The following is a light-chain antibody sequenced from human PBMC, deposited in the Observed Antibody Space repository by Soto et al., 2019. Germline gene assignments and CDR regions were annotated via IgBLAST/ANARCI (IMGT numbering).Light chain of an antibody. V-gene: IGKV3-15*01. J-gene: IGKJ4*01. CDR2: GAS. CDR3: QQYNNRPLT. Sequence: EIVMTQSPATLSVSPGERATLSCRASQSVSSNLAWYQQKPGQAPRLLIYGASTRATGIPARFSGSGSGTAFTLTISSLQSEDFAVSYCQQYNNRPLTFGGGTKVEIK. CDR1: QSVSSN.